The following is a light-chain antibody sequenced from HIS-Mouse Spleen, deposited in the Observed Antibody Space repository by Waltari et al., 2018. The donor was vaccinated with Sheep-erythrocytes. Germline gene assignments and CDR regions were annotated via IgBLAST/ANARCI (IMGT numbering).Light chain of an antibody. J-gene: IGLJ2*01. CDR2: QDS. Sequence: SYELTQPPSVPVSPGQTASIACSGDRLGDKYAYWYQQKPGQSPVLVIYQDSKRPSGIPERFSGSNSGNTATLTISGTQAMDEADYYCQAWDSSTAVFGGGTKLTVL. CDR1: RLGDKY. CDR3: QAWDSSTAV. V-gene: IGLV3-1*01.